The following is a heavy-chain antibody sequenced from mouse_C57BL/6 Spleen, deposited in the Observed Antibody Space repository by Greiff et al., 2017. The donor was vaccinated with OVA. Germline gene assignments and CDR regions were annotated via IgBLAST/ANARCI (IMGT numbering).Heavy chain of an antibody. CDR3: ARSIITTVVAPYWYFDV. Sequence: EVQLQHSGPELVKPGASVKISCKASGYTFTDYYMNWVKQSHGKSLEWIGDINPNNGGTSYNQKFKGKATLTVDKSSSTAYMELRSLTSEDSAVYYCARSIITTVVAPYWYFDVWGTGTTVTVSS. J-gene: IGHJ1*03. CDR2: INPNNGGT. V-gene: IGHV1-26*01. CDR1: GYTFTDYY. D-gene: IGHD1-1*01.